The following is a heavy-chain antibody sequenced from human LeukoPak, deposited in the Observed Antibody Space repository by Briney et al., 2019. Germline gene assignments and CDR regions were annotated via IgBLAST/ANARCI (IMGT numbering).Heavy chain of an antibody. CDR1: GYTFTIYY. CDR2: SNPSGGST. J-gene: IGHJ4*02. D-gene: IGHD3-10*01. Sequence: ASVTVSFKSSGYTFTIYYMHWVRQAPGQGLEWMGISNPSGGSTSYAQKFQGRVTMTTDTSTSTVYMELSSLRSEDTAVYYCARDPYGSGSYLFDYWGQGTLVTVSS. V-gene: IGHV1-46*01. CDR3: ARDPYGSGSYLFDY.